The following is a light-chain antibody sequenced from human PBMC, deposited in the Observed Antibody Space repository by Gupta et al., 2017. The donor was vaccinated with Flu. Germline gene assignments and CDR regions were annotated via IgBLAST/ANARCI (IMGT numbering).Light chain of an antibody. Sequence: ESVTLSCRAGESVNRNHLAWYQQKPGQAPRLLMYGTSNRAPGIPDRFSGGGSGTDFTLTINRLEPEDSAVFYCHHYGTSPYTFGQGTKLEI. CDR2: GTS. J-gene: IGKJ2*01. CDR3: HHYGTSPYT. CDR1: ESVNRNH. V-gene: IGKV3-20*01.